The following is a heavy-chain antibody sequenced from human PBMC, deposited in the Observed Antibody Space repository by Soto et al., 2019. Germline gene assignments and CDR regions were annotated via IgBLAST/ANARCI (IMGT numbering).Heavy chain of an antibody. CDR2: ISGSDGST. CDR1: GLTFNSYA. D-gene: IGHD4-17*01. V-gene: IGHV3-23*01. Sequence: PRLSCAASGLTFNSYAMSWVRQAPGKGLEWVSAISGSDGSTYYADSVKGRFTISRDNSKNTLYLQMSSLRAEDTAVYYCASPPRATVTDNIFDYWGQGTLVTAPQ. J-gene: IGHJ4*02. CDR3: ASPPRATVTDNIFDY.